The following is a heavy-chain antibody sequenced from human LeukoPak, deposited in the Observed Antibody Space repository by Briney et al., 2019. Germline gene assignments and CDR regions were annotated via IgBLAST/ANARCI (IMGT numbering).Heavy chain of an antibody. D-gene: IGHD3-3*01. CDR3: ARDYDFWSGYYWDY. V-gene: IGHV1-18*01. Sequence: GASVKVSCKASGYSFSSYGITWVRQAPGQGLEWMGWISPYNGNTDYSQKLQGRVTMTTDTSTTTAYMGLRSLRSDDTAVYYCARDYDFWSGYYWDYWGQGTLVTVSS. CDR1: GYSFSSYG. CDR2: ISPYNGNT. J-gene: IGHJ4*02.